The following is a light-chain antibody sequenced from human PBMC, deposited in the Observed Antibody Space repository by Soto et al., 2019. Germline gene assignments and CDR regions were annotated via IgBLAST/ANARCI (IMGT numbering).Light chain of an antibody. CDR2: DAS. Sequence: DIQMTQSPSTLSASVGDRVTITCRASQSISSWLAWYQQKPGKAPKLLIYDASSLESGVPSRFSGSGSGTEFTLTISSLQPDDFATYYCQQYNSYPTFGHGTKV. J-gene: IGKJ1*01. CDR3: QQYNSYPT. CDR1: QSISSW. V-gene: IGKV1-5*01.